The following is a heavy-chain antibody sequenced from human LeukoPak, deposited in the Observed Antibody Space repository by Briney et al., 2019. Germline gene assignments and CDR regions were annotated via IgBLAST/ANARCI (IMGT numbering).Heavy chain of an antibody. J-gene: IGHJ6*02. CDR1: GFTFDDYT. CDR2: ISWDGGST. V-gene: IGHV3-43*01. CDR3: AKDSADHYYYYGMDV. Sequence: GGSLRLSCAASGFTFDDYTMHWVRRAPGKGLEWVSLISWDGGSTYYADSVKGRFTISRDNSKNSLYLQMNSLRTEDTALYYCAKDSADHYYYYGMDVWGQGTTVTVSS.